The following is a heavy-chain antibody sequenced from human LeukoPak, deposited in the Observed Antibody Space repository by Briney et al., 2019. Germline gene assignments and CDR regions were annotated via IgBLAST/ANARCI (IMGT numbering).Heavy chain of an antibody. Sequence: GGSLRLSCAASAFTFSSYSMNWVRQAPGKGPEWVSSISSGSNYIYYADSVKDRFTISRDNAKNSLYLQMNSLRAEDTAIYYCARTYGGDGGQRFDYWGQGTLVTVSS. CDR2: ISSGSNYI. CDR3: ARTYGGDGGQRFDY. V-gene: IGHV3-21*01. J-gene: IGHJ4*02. CDR1: AFTFSSYS. D-gene: IGHD2-21*02.